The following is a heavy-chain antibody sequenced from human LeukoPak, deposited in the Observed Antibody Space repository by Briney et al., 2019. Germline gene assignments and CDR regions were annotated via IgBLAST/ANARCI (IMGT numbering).Heavy chain of an antibody. V-gene: IGHV1-69*01. CDR2: IIPIFGTA. CDR1: GGTFSSYA. CDR3: ARQIVVVPAARTNYYYMDV. J-gene: IGHJ6*03. D-gene: IGHD2-2*01. Sequence: SVKVSCKASGGTFSSYAISWVRQTPGQGLEWMGGIIPIFGTANYAQKFQGRVTITADESTSTAYMELSSLRSEDTAVYYCARQIVVVPAARTNYYYMDVWGKGTTVTVSS.